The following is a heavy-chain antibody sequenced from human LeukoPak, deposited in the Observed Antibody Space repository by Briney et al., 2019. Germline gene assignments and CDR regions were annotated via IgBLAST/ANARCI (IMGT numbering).Heavy chain of an antibody. CDR1: GDSVSSNSAA. CDR3: ARGLPYPHYFDY. V-gene: IGHV6-1*01. J-gene: IGHJ4*02. CDR2: TYYRSKWYN. D-gene: IGHD2-2*01. Sequence: SQTLSLTCAISGDSVSSNSAAWNWIRQSPSRGLEWLGRTYYRSKWYNDYAVSVKSRITINPDTSKNQFSLKLSSVTAADTAVYYCARGLPYPHYFDYWGQGTLVTVSS.